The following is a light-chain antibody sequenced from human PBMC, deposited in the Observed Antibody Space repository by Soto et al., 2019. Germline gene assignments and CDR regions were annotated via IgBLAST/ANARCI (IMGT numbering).Light chain of an antibody. J-gene: IGLJ2*01. CDR2: EDN. V-gene: IGLV6-57*01. CDR3: QSYDTNTVV. Sequence: NFMLTQPHSVSESPGKTVTISCTRSSGSIASNYVQWYQQRPGSSPTTVIYEDNRRPSGVPDRFSGSIDSSSNSASLTISGLKTEDEADYYCQSYDTNTVVFGGGTKVTVL. CDR1: SGSIASNY.